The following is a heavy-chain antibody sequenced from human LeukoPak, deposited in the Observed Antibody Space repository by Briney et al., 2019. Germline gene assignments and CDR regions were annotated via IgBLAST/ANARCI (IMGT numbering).Heavy chain of an antibody. CDR3: ANDQLLWFGELQRGAFDI. D-gene: IGHD3-10*01. Sequence: PGGSLRLSCAASGFTFSSYSMNWVRQAPGKGLEWVSSISSSSSYIYYADSVKGRFTISRDNSKNTLYLQMNSLRAEDTAVYYCANDQLLWFGELQRGAFDIWGQGTMVTVSS. J-gene: IGHJ3*02. V-gene: IGHV3-21*04. CDR1: GFTFSSYS. CDR2: ISSSSSYI.